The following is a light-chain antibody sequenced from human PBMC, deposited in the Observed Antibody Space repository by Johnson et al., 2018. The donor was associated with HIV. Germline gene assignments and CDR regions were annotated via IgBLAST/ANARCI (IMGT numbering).Light chain of an antibody. J-gene: IGLJ1*01. Sequence: QSVLTQPPSVSAAPGQKVTISCSGGSSNIGSNYVSWYKQLPGTAPKLLIYENDKRPSGIRDRFSGSKSGTAATLAITGLQPGDEDDYYCGTGDSSLIIFVVGTGAKGTVL. CDR1: SSNIGSNY. V-gene: IGLV1-51*02. CDR2: END. CDR3: GTGDSSLIIFV.